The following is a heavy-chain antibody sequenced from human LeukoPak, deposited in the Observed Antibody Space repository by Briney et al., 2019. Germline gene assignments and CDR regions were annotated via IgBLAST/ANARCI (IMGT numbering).Heavy chain of an antibody. CDR1: DGSISSYY. V-gene: IGHV4-59*01. Sequence: TETLSLTCTVSDGSISSYYWSWIRQPPGKGLEWIGYIYYSGSTNYNPSLKSRVTISVDTSKNQFSLKLSSVTAADTAVYYCARLVYGDYVLDYWGQGTLVTVSS. D-gene: IGHD4-17*01. CDR3: ARLVYGDYVLDY. J-gene: IGHJ4*02. CDR2: IYYSGST.